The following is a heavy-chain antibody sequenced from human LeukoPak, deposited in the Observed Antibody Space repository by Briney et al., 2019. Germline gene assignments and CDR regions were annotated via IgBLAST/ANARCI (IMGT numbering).Heavy chain of an antibody. J-gene: IGHJ4*02. CDR1: GYTFTGYY. Sequence: ASVKVSCKASGYTFTGYYMHWVRQAPGQGLEWMGWINPNSGGTNYAQKFQGRVTMTRDTSISTAYMELSRLRSDDTAVYYCARENTDPYDFWSGYSDWGQGTLVTVSS. CDR2: INPNSGGT. CDR3: ARENTDPYDFWSGYSD. V-gene: IGHV1-2*02. D-gene: IGHD3-3*01.